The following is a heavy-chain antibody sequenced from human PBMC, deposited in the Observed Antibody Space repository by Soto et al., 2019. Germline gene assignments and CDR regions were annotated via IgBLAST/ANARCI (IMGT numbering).Heavy chain of an antibody. Sequence: QVQLVQSGAEVKKPGASVKVSCKVSGYTLTELSMHWERQAPGKGLEWMGGFDPEDGETIDAQKFQGRVTSTEDTCTDTAYMELRSRRSEDLAVYYCATRSPTSYCCGSGSYSFLCYCGQGTLVAVS. J-gene: IGHJ4*02. CDR2: FDPEDGET. V-gene: IGHV1-24*01. CDR3: ATRSPTSYCCGSGSYSFLCY. D-gene: IGHD3-10*01. CDR1: GYTLTELS.